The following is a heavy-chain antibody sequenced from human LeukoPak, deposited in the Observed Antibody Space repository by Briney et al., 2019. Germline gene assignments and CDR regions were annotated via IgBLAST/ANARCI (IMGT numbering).Heavy chain of an antibody. CDR3: AREKLRRVMGYFDY. V-gene: IGHV3-30-3*01. CDR1: GFTCSSYA. Sequence: GGSLRLSCAASGFTCSSYAMHWVRQAPGKGLEWGAIISYDGNNKYYADSVKGRFTISRDNSKNTLYLQMNSLRADDTAVYYCAREKLRRVMGYFDYWGQGTLVTVSS. CDR2: ISYDGNNK. D-gene: IGHD2-8*01. J-gene: IGHJ4*02.